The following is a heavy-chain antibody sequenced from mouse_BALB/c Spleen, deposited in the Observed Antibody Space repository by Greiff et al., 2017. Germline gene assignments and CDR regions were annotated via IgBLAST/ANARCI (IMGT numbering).Heavy chain of an antibody. CDR1: GFTFTDYY. CDR3: ARESTYGNYPYYYAMDY. Sequence: EVKLMESGGGLVQPGGSLRLSCATSGFTFTDYYMSWVRQPPGKALEWLGFIRNKANGYTTEYSASVKGRFTISRDNSQSILYLQMNTLRAEDSATYYCARESTYGNYPYYYAMDYWGQGTSVTVSS. CDR2: IRNKANGYTT. D-gene: IGHD2-10*02. J-gene: IGHJ4*01. V-gene: IGHV7-3*02.